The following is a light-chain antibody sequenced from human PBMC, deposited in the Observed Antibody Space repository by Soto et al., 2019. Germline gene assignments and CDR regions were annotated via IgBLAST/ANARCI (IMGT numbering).Light chain of an antibody. CDR3: CSYVGARTYV. CDR2: EGS. V-gene: IGLV2-23*01. J-gene: IGLJ1*01. Sequence: QSVLTQPASVSGSPGQSITISCSGSISDVGSSGPVSWYQHHPGQVPKLIIYEGSRRPSGVSSRFSGSKTGNTASLTITGLQAEDEAYYYCCSYVGARTYVFGTGTKVTVL. CDR1: ISDVGSSGP.